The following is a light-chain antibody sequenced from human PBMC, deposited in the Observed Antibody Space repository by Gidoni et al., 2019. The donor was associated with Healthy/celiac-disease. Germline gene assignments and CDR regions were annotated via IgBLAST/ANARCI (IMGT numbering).Light chain of an antibody. CDR3: QTWGTGIHRIVV. J-gene: IGLJ2*01. CDR1: SGHSSYA. Sequence: QLVLTQSPSASASLRASVKLTCTLSSGHSSYAIAWHQQQPEKGPRYLMKLNSDGSHSKGDGIPDRFSGSSSGAERYLTISSLQSEDEADYYCQTWGTGIHRIVVFGGGTKLTVL. V-gene: IGLV4-69*01. CDR2: LNSDGSH.